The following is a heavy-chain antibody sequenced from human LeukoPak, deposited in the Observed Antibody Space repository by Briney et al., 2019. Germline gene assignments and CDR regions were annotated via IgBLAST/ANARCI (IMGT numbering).Heavy chain of an antibody. CDR1: GGTFSSYA. CDR3: ATARLGAGWFSLFDY. Sequence: ASVKVSCKASGGTFSSYAISWVRQAPGQGLEWMGGIIPIFGTANYAQKFQGRVTITADESTSTAYMELSSLRSEDTAVYYCATARLGAGWFSLFDYWGQGTLVTVSS. D-gene: IGHD6-19*01. J-gene: IGHJ4*02. CDR2: IIPIFGTA. V-gene: IGHV1-69*01.